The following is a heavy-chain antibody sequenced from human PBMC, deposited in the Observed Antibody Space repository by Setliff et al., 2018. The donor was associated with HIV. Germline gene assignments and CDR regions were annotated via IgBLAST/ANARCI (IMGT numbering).Heavy chain of an antibody. Sequence: PSETLSLTCTVSGGSISDSSYNWGWIRQPPGKGLEWIGTIYYTKSTSYNPALKSRVTISVDTSKNQFSLKLTSVTSSDTAVYYCSIAPRLLWFACYDPLGQGTLVTVSS. V-gene: IGHV4-39*01. CDR3: SIAPRLLWFACYDP. J-gene: IGHJ5*02. D-gene: IGHD3-10*01. CDR1: GGSISDSSYN. CDR2: IYYTKST.